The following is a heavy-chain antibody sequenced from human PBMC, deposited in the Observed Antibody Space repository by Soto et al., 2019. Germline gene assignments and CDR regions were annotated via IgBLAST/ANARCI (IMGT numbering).Heavy chain of an antibody. CDR3: ARTNLLDYIRCCFDP. J-gene: IGHJ5*02. CDR2: IDPKSGDT. V-gene: IGHV1-2*02. D-gene: IGHD3-16*01. Sequence: GASVKVSCKASGYTFTENQIHWLRRAPGQRLQWLGRIDPKSGDTTFAPTFQGRVTMTRDTSTNTAYLELTRLTSDDTAIYYCARTNLLDYIRCCFDPWGLGTLVTVSS. CDR1: GYTFTENQ.